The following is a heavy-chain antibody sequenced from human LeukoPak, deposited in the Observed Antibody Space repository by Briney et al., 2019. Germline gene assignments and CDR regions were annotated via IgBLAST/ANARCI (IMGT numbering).Heavy chain of an antibody. CDR2: IIPIFGTA. CDR3: ARSRTVAGTWGGYFDY. J-gene: IGHJ4*02. D-gene: IGHD6-19*01. CDR1: GGTFSSYA. Sequence: SVKVSCKASGGTFSSYAISWVRQAPGQGLEWMGGIIPIFGTANYAQKLQGRVTMTTDTSTSTAYMELRSLRSDDTAVYYCARSRTVAGTWGGYFDYWGQGTLVTVSS. V-gene: IGHV1-69*05.